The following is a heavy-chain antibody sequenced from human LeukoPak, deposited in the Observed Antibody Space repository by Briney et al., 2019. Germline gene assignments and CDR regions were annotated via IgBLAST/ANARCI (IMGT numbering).Heavy chain of an antibody. CDR3: ARGLGSGSYYAY. J-gene: IGHJ4*02. CDR2: ISAYNDNT. V-gene: IGHV1-18*01. CDR1: GYTFNNYA. D-gene: IGHD3-10*02. Sequence: ASVKVSCKASGYTFNNYAISWVRQAPGQGLEWMGWISAYNDNTNYAQKVQGRLTMTADTSTSTAYMELKSLRSDDTAVYYCARGLGSGSYYAYWGQGTLVTVSS.